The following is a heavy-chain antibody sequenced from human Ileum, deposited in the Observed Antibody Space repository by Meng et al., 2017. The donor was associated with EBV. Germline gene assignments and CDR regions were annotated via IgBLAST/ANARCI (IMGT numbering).Heavy chain of an antibody. J-gene: IGHJ4*02. D-gene: IGHD2-2*01. CDR3: ARSIVVVPAAIYY. CDR1: GGSISSSSYY. V-gene: IGHV4-39*01. Sequence: QLQLHESGPGLVKPSETLALTCTVSGGSISSSSYYWGWIRQPPGKGLEWIGSIYYSGSTYYNPSLKSRVTISVDTSKNQFSLKLSSVTAADTAVYYCARSIVVVPAAIYYWGQGTLVTVSS. CDR2: IYYSGST.